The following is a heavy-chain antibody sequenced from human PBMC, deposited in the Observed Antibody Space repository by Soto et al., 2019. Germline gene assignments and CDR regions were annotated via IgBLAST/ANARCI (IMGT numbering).Heavy chain of an antibody. J-gene: IGHJ6*04. CDR2: IEISGTST. CDR1: GFSFSKYA. Sequence: GGSLGLSCAASGFSFSKYAMTWFRQAPGTGLEWVSTIEISGTSTYYTDSVKGRFTISRDDSKNTLYLQMGSLRAEETAVHYCARGRYSNDVWGKGTTVTVSS. D-gene: IGHD1-20*01. CDR3: ARGRYSNDV. V-gene: IGHV3-23*05.